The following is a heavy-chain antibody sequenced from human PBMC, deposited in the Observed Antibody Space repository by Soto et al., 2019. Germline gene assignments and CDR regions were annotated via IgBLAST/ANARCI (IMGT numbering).Heavy chain of an antibody. CDR1: GGSFSGYY. CDR2: INHSGST. V-gene: IGHV4-34*01. Sequence: SETLSLTCAVYGGSFSGYYWSCIRQPPGKGLEWIGEINHSGSTNYNPSLKSRVTISVDTSKNQFSLKLSSVTAADTAVYYCARGRADLWSGYYTRGMDVWGQGTTVTVSS. CDR3: ARGRADLWSGYYTRGMDV. J-gene: IGHJ6*02. D-gene: IGHD3-3*01.